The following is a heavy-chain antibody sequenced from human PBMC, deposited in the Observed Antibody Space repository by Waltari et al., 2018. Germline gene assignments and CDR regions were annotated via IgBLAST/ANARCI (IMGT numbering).Heavy chain of an antibody. Sequence: QVQLQESGPGLVKPSQTLSLTCTVSGGSISSGGSYWSWIRQHPGKGLEWIGYIYYSGSTYYNPSLKSRVTISVDTSKNQFSLKLSSVTAADTAVYYCARTYYYDSSGYYVYFDYWGQGTLVTVSS. CDR2: IYYSGST. J-gene: IGHJ4*02. V-gene: IGHV4-31*03. CDR1: GGSISSGGSY. CDR3: ARTYYYDSSGYYVYFDY. D-gene: IGHD3-22*01.